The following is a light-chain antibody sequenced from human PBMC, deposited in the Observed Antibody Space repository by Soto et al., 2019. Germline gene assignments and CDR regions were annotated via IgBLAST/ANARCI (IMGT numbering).Light chain of an antibody. Sequence: EIVLTQSPPTLSLSPGERATLSCGASQSVSSYLAWYQQKPGQAPRLLIYDASKRATGIPARFSGSGSGTDFTLTISSLEPEDFAVYYCQQRSNWPPTWTFGQGTRVEIK. CDR1: QSVSSY. CDR2: DAS. CDR3: QQRSNWPPTWT. J-gene: IGKJ1*01. V-gene: IGKV3-11*01.